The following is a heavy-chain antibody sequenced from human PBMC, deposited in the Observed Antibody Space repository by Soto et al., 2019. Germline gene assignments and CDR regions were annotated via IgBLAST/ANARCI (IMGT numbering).Heavy chain of an antibody. J-gene: IGHJ6*03. Sequence: QDQLVQSGVEVKKPGASVKASCKASGYSFTNYGITWVRQAPGQGFEWMGWISAYNGNTNYAQKFQGRVTLTTDASTSTAYLELRSLRSDDTAVYYCARDRGVAPPVAGNTHYYYYMDVWGKGTTVTVSS. V-gene: IGHV1-18*01. D-gene: IGHD6-19*01. CDR2: ISAYNGNT. CDR1: GYSFTNYG. CDR3: ARDRGVAPPVAGNTHYYYYMDV.